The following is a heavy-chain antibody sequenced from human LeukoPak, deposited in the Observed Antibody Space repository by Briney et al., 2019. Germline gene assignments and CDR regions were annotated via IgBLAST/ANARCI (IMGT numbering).Heavy chain of an antibody. CDR2: IYYSGST. D-gene: IGHD3-22*01. Sequence: SETLSLTCTVSGGSISSYYWSWIRQPPGKGLEWIGYIYYSGSTNYNPSLKSRVTISVDTSKSQFSLKLSSVTAADTAVYYCARVDYDSSGYYYLRYWGQGTLVTVSS. V-gene: IGHV4-59*01. CDR3: ARVDYDSSGYYYLRY. CDR1: GGSISSYY. J-gene: IGHJ4*02.